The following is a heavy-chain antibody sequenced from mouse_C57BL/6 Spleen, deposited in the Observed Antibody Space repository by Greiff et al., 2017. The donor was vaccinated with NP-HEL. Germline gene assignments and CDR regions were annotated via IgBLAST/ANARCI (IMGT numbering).Heavy chain of an antibody. CDR3: ARIIYYDYDRGPWFAY. V-gene: IGHV1-9*01. Sequence: QVQLQQSGAELMKPGASVKLSCKATGYTFTGYWIEWVKQRPGHGLEWIGEILPGSGSTNYNEKFKGKATFTADTSSNTAYMQLSSLTTEDSAIYYCARIIYYDYDRGPWFAYWGQGTLVTVSA. J-gene: IGHJ3*01. CDR1: GYTFTGYW. D-gene: IGHD2-4*01. CDR2: ILPGSGST.